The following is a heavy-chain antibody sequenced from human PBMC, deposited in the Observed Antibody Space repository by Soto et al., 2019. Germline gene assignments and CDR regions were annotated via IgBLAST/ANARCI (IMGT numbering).Heavy chain of an antibody. CDR2: INHSGST. D-gene: IGHD6-6*01. CDR3: ARGSVAARGVFGY. Sequence: PSETLSLTCTVSGGSISSGGNYWIWIRQPPGKGLEWIGEINHSGSTNYNPSLKSRVTISVDTSNNHFSLQMSFVSAADTAIYYCARGSVAARGVFGYWGQGTQVTVSS. CDR1: GGSISSGGNY. J-gene: IGHJ4*02. V-gene: IGHV4-39*02.